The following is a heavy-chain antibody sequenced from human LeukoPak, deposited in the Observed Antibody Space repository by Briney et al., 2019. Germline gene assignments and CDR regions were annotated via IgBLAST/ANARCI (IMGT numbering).Heavy chain of an antibody. Sequence: GGSLRLSCAASGFTFRSYWMSWFRQAPGKGLEWVVNIKEDGSEKSYVDSVKGRFTISRDNAKNLLYLQMNSLRAEDTAVYYCARTGYYRFDYWGQGTLVIVSS. D-gene: IGHD3-10*01. CDR1: GFTFRSYW. CDR3: ARTGYYRFDY. J-gene: IGHJ4*02. V-gene: IGHV3-7*01. CDR2: IKEDGSEK.